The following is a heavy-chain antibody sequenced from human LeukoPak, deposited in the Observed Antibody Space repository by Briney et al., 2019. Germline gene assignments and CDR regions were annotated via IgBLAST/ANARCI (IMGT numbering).Heavy chain of an antibody. CDR3: AGYGGNSGFDY. V-gene: IGHV3-53*01. Sequence: GGSLRLSCAASDFSVSTNYMSWVRQAPGKGLEWVSVIYSDGSTYYADSVKGRFTISRDNSKNTLYLQMNSVRVEDTAVYYCAGYGGNSGFDYWGQGTLLTISS. D-gene: IGHD4-23*01. J-gene: IGHJ4*02. CDR1: DFSVSTNY. CDR2: IYSDGST.